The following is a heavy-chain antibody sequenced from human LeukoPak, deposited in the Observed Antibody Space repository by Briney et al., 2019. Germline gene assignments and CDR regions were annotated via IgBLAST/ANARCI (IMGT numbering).Heavy chain of an antibody. V-gene: IGHV1-69*13. CDR2: IIPIFGTA. D-gene: IGHD3-10*01. J-gene: IGHJ4*02. Sequence: SVTVSCKASGGTFSNYTINWVRQAPGQGLEWMGGIIPIFGTANYAQKFQSRLTITADESTSTAYMELSSLRSEDTAVYYCARDRGTLGYYYGSGSYPFDYWGQGTLVTVSS. CDR3: ARDRGTLGYYYGSGSYPFDY. CDR1: GGTFSNYT.